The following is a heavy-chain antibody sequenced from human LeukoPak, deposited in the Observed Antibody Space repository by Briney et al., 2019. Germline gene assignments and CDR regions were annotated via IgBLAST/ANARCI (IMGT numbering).Heavy chain of an antibody. CDR2: VSADGSNK. CDR3: AKGGVSDSGSWYGDYFDY. CDR1: GFTFSSYG. J-gene: IGHJ4*02. D-gene: IGHD6-13*01. Sequence: PGGSLRLSCEASGFTFSSYGMHWVRQAPGKGLEGVAVVSADGSNKQYADSGKGRFTISRDNSKNTLYLQLNSLRTEDTAVYYCAKGGVSDSGSWYGDYFDYWGQGTLVTVSS. V-gene: IGHV3-30*18.